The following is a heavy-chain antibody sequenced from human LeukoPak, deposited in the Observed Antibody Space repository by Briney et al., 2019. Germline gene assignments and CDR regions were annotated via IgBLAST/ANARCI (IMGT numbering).Heavy chain of an antibody. CDR2: TYYRSKWYS. Sequence: SQTLSLTCAISGDSVSSNSAAWNWIRQSPSRGLEWLGRTYYRSKWYSYYAASVKSRITINPDTSKNQLSLQLKSVTPEDTAVYYCARMVGLVSDYWGQGTLVTVSS. V-gene: IGHV6-1*01. CDR1: GDSVSSNSAA. J-gene: IGHJ4*02. D-gene: IGHD3-10*01. CDR3: ARMVGLVSDY.